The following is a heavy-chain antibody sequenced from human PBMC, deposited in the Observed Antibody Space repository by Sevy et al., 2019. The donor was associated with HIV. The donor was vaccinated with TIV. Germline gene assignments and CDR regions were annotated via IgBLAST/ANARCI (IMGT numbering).Heavy chain of an antibody. Sequence: GGSLRLSCVGSGFTFSNYGMTWVRQAPGKGLEWVSSISVTSARTYYADSVRGRFTVSRDNSENTLYLQMNSLIAEDTAVYYCAKDPNDYCHSFDIWGQRTLVTVSS. CDR3: AKDPNDYCHSFDI. V-gene: IGHV3-23*01. CDR1: GFTFSNYG. D-gene: IGHD1-1*01. J-gene: IGHJ3*02. CDR2: ISVTSART.